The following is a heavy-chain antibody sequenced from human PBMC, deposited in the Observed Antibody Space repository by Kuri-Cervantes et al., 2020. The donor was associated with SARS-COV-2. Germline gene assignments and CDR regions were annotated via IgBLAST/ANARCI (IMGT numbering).Heavy chain of an antibody. J-gene: IGHJ4*02. V-gene: IGHV4-34*01. D-gene: IGHD6-19*01. CDR2: INHSGST. CDR3: AIGSPSGWYRVYDY. Sequence: GSLRLSCAVYGGSFSGYYWSWIRQPPGKGLEWIGEINHSGSTNYNPSLTSRVTISVDTSKNQFSLKLSSVTAADTAVYYCAIGSPSGWYRVYDYWGQGTLVTVSS. CDR1: GGSFSGYY.